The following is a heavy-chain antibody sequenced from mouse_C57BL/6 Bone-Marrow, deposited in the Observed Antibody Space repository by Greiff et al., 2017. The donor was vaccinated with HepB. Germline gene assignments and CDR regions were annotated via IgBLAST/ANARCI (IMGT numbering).Heavy chain of an antibody. CDR1: GFTFSSYA. CDR3: ARDDYSNYCGYFDY. Sequence: EVNVVESGGGLVKPGGSLKLSCAASGFTFSSYAMSWVRQTPEKRLEWVATISDGGSYTYYPDNVKGRFTISRDNAKNNLYLQMSHLKSEDTAMYYCARDDYSNYCGYFDYWGQGTTLTVSS. CDR2: ISDGGSYT. J-gene: IGHJ2*01. V-gene: IGHV5-4*01. D-gene: IGHD2-5*01.